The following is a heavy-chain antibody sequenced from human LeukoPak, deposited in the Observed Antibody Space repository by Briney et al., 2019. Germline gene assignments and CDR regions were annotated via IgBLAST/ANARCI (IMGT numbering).Heavy chain of an antibody. CDR3: ARGNIAVPGTPYYFEY. CDR2: MNPNSGNT. Sequence: ASVKVSCKASGYTFTSYDNNWVRQATGQGLEWMGWMNPNSGNTGYAQKFQGRVTMTRDTSISTAYMEVSSLRSEDTAVYYCARGNIAVPGTPYYFEYWGQGTLVTVSS. J-gene: IGHJ4*02. V-gene: IGHV1-8*02. CDR1: GYTFTSYD. D-gene: IGHD6-19*01.